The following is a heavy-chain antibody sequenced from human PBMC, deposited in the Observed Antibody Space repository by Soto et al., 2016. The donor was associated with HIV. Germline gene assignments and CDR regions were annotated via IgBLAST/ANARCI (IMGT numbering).Heavy chain of an antibody. J-gene: IGHJ4*02. Sequence: QVQLVQSGAEVKKPGASVKVSCKASGYTFTSYDINWVRQATGQGLEWMGWMNPNSGNTGYAQKFQGRVTITRNTSISTAYMELSSLRSEDTAVYYCARGIAVADSRGRYYYFDYWGQGTLVTVSS. D-gene: IGHD6-19*01. CDR2: MNPNSGNT. CDR1: GYTFTSYD. V-gene: IGHV1-8*03. CDR3: ARGIAVADSRGRYYYFDY.